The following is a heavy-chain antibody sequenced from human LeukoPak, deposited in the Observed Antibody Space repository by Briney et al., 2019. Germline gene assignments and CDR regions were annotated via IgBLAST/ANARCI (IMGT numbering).Heavy chain of an antibody. D-gene: IGHD2-2*01. CDR3: ATSKYQLLLDAFDI. Sequence: SETLSLTCAVYGGSFSGYYWSWIRQPPGKGLEWIGEINHNGSTNYNPSLKSRVTISVDTSKNQFSLKLSSVTAADTAVYYCATSKYQLLLDAFDIWGQGTMVTVSS. CDR1: GGSFSGYY. J-gene: IGHJ3*02. CDR2: INHNGST. V-gene: IGHV4-34*01.